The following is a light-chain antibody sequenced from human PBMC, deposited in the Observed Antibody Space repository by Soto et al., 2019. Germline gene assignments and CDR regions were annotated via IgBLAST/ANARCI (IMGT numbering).Light chain of an antibody. J-gene: IGKJ4*01. Sequence: ESVLTQSPGTLSLSPGERATLSCRASQSVTSSDLAWYQQKPGQAPRLLIYGASSRATGIPDRFSGSGSGTDFTLTISRLEPEDFAVYYCHQYGSSPLTFGGGTKVDIK. CDR1: QSVTSSD. CDR2: GAS. V-gene: IGKV3-20*01. CDR3: HQYGSSPLT.